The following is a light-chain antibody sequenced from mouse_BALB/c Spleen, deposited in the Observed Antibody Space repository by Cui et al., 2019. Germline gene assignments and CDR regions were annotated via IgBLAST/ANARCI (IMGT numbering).Light chain of an antibody. Sequence: QLVLTQSPALVSASPGEKVTMTCSASSSVSYMYWYQQKPRSSPKPWIYLTSNLASGVPARFSGSGSGTSYSLTISSMEAEDAATYYCQQWSSNPLTFGAGTKLELK. V-gene: IGKV4-68*01. J-gene: IGKJ5*01. CDR3: QQWSSNPLT. CDR2: LTS. CDR1: SSVSY.